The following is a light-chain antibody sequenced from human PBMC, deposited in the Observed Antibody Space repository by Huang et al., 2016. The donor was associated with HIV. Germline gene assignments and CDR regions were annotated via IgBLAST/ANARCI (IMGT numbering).Light chain of an antibody. V-gene: IGKV2-28*01. Sequence: DIVMTQSPLSMPVTPGEPASISCRSRQSLMHRNGYNYLDWYLQKPGHSPQLMIYLGSNRAAGVPDRFSGSGSGTDFTLKISRVEAEDVVIYYCMQAIQIPTFGPGTKVDIK. CDR1: QSLMHRNGYNY. CDR3: MQAIQIPT. CDR2: LGS. J-gene: IGKJ3*01.